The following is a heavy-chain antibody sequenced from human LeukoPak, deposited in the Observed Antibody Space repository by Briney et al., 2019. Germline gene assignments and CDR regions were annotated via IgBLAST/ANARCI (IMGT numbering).Heavy chain of an antibody. V-gene: IGHV1-46*01. J-gene: IGHJ4*02. Sequence: ASVKVSCKASGYTFTSYYMHWVRQAPGQGLEWMGIINPSGGSTSYAQKFQGRVTMTRDTSTSTVYMELSSLRSEDTAVYYCARAMVRGVIRTNFDYWGQGTLVTVSS. CDR1: GYTFTSYY. CDR2: INPSGGST. CDR3: ARAMVRGVIRTNFDY. D-gene: IGHD3-10*01.